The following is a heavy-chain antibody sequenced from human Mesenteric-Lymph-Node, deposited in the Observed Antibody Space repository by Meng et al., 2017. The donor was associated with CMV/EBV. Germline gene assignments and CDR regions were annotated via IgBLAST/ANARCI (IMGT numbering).Heavy chain of an antibody. D-gene: IGHD1-26*01. V-gene: IGHV1-18*01. CDR3: ARESRYSGSYPIDY. Sequence: ASVKVSCKASGYTFTSYGISWVRRAPGQGLEWMGWISAYNGNTNYAQMLQGRVTMTTDTSTSTVYMELRSLRSDDTAVYYCARESRYSGSYPIDYWGQGTLVTVSS. CDR2: ISAYNGNT. J-gene: IGHJ4*02. CDR1: GYTFTSYG.